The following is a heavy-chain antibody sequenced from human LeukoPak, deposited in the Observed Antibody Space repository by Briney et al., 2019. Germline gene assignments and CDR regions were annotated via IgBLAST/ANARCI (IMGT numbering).Heavy chain of an antibody. J-gene: IGHJ6*04. Sequence: SETLSLTCAVYGGSFSGYYWSWIRQPPGKGLEWIGEINHSGSTNYNPSLKSRVAISVDTSKNQFSLKLSSVTAADTAVYYCARGQRVGYCSSTSCPRRGYYYYGMDVWGKGTTVTVSS. D-gene: IGHD2-2*03. CDR2: INHSGST. CDR1: GGSFSGYY. CDR3: ARGQRVGYCSSTSCPRRGYYYYGMDV. V-gene: IGHV4-34*01.